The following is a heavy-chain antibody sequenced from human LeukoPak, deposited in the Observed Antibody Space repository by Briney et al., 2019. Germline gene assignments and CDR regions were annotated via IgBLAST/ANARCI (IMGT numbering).Heavy chain of an antibody. D-gene: IGHD6-19*01. J-gene: IGHJ4*02. V-gene: IGHV3-64*01. CDR3: ARSAVAGSY. CDR1: GFTFSNYA. CDR2: ISSNGGST. Sequence: GGSLRLSCAASGFTFSNYAMHWVRQAPGKGLEYVSAISSNGGSTYYANSVKGRFTISRDNSKNTLYLQMGSLRAEDMAVYYCARSAVAGSYWGQGTLVTVSS.